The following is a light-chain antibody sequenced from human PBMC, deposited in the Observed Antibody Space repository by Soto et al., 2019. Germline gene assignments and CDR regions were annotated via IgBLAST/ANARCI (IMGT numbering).Light chain of an antibody. CDR3: QQSYSTPYT. V-gene: IGKV1-39*01. CDR1: HIISSY. J-gene: IGKJ2*01. Sequence: DIQMTQSPSSLSASVGDRVTITCRASHIISSYLNWYQQKPGKAPKLLIYGASNLHSGVPARFSGSGSGTDFTLTIDSLQPEDFATYYCQQSYSTPYTFGQGTKLEI. CDR2: GAS.